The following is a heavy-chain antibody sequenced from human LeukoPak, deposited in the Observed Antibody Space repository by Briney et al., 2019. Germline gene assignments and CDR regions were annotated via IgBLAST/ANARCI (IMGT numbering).Heavy chain of an antibody. J-gene: IGHJ3*02. CDR3: ARTYSSGWPRAFDI. D-gene: IGHD6-19*01. CDR2: IKQDGSEK. CDR1: GFTFSSYW. Sequence: GGALRLSCAASGFTFSSYWMSWVRQAPGKGLEWVANIKQDGSEKYYVDSVKGRFTISRDNAKNSLYLQVSSLRAEETAVYYCARTYSSGWPRAFDIWGQGTMVTVSS. V-gene: IGHV3-7*01.